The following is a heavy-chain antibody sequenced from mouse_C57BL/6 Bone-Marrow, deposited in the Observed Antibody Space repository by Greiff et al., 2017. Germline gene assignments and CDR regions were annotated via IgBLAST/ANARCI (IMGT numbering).Heavy chain of an antibody. V-gene: IGHV14-2*01. J-gene: IGHJ1*03. Sequence: VQLKQSGAELVKPGASVKLSCTASGFNITDYYMHWVKQRPEQGLEWIGRIDPEDGETKYAQKFQGKATLTVDTSSNTAYLQLSSLTSEDSAVYYCARATVVGYFDDWGTGTTVTVSS. CDR1: GFNITDYY. D-gene: IGHD1-1*01. CDR2: IDPEDGET. CDR3: ARATVVGYFDD.